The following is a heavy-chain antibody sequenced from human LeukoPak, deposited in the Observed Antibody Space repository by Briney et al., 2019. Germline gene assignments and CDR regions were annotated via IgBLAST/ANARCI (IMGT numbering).Heavy chain of an antibody. CDR3: TRGQQWPFPNYYFDY. CDR1: GFTFSNAW. D-gene: IGHD6-19*01. J-gene: IGHJ4*02. CDR2: IRSKAYGGTT. V-gene: IGHV3-49*04. Sequence: GSLRLSCAASGFTFSNAWMSWVRQAPGKGLEWVGFIRSKAYGGTTEYAASVKGRFTISRDDSKSIAYLQMNSLKTEDTAVYYCTRGQQWPFPNYYFDYWGQGTLVTVSS.